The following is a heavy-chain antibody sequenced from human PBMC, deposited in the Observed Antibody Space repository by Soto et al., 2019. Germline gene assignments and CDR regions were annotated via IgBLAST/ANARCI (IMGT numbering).Heavy chain of an antibody. V-gene: IGHV3-23*01. CDR3: AKEVSLGSTVDLGY. CDR2: ISGSGGST. Sequence: GGSLRLSCAASGFTFSIFAMSWVRQSPEKGLEWVSTISGSGGSTYYADAVKGRYTISRDNSMGTLYLQMKSLRVEDTAIYYCAKEVSLGSTVDLGYWGQGDLVTVAS. D-gene: IGHD7-27*01. CDR1: GFTFSIFA. J-gene: IGHJ4*02.